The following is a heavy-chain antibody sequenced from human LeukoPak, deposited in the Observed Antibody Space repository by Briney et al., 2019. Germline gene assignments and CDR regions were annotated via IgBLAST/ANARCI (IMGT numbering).Heavy chain of an antibody. CDR1: GGSISSGSYY. V-gene: IGHV4-61*02. CDR3: ARYIVVVPAAVRGDAFDI. Sequence: SETLSLTFTVSGGSISSGSYYWSWIRQPAGKGLEWIGRIYTSGSTNYNPSLKSRVTISVDTSKNQFSLKLSSVTAADTAVYYCARYIVVVPAAVRGDAFDIWGQGTMVTVSS. J-gene: IGHJ3*02. CDR2: IYTSGST. D-gene: IGHD2-2*01.